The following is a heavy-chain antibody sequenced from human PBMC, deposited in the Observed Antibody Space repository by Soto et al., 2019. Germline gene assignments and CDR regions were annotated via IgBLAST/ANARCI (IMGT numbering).Heavy chain of an antibody. D-gene: IGHD3-10*01. Sequence: GGSLRLSCAASGFTFSSYAMSWVRQAPGKGLEWVSAISGSGGSTFYADSVKGRFTISRDNSKNTLYLQMNSLRAEDTAVYYCAKGTGSGSHMTPDPYGYWGQGTLVTVSS. CDR2: ISGSGGST. CDR3: AKGTGSGSHMTPDPYGY. CDR1: GFTFSSYA. V-gene: IGHV3-23*01. J-gene: IGHJ4*02.